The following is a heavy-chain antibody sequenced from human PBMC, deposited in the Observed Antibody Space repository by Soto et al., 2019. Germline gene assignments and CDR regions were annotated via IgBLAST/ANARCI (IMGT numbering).Heavy chain of an antibody. CDR1: GGTFSSYT. Sequence: QVQLVQSGAEVKKPGSSVKVSCKASGGTFSSYTISWVRQAPGQGLEWMGRIIPILGIANYAQKFQGRVTITADKXMSXAXMELSSLRYEDTAVYYCARDWDIVVVPAAIPYGMDVWGQGTTVTVSS. D-gene: IGHD2-2*02. J-gene: IGHJ6*02. CDR3: ARDWDIVVVPAAIPYGMDV. CDR2: IIPILGIA. V-gene: IGHV1-69*08.